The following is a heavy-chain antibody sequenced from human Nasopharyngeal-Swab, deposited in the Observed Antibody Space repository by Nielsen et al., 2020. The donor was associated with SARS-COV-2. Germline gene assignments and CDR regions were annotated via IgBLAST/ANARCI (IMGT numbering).Heavy chain of an antibody. Sequence: GESLKISCASSWFTVSSYYLIWVRQAPRKGLEWVSVIYSGGSTYYADSVKGRFTISRDNSKNTLYLQMNSLRAEDTAVYYCARDLRSYFDYWGQGTLVTVSS. D-gene: IGHD3-10*01. CDR3: ARDLRSYFDY. CDR1: WFTVSSYY. CDR2: IYSGGST. V-gene: IGHV3-53*01. J-gene: IGHJ4*02.